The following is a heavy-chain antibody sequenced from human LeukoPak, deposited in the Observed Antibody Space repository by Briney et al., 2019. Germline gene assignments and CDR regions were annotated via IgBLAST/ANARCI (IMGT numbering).Heavy chain of an antibody. CDR3: ARGFNRGFDP. V-gene: IGHV3-53*01. D-gene: IGHD1-14*01. CDR1: GFTVGSNY. Sequence: GGSLRLSCAASGFTVGSNYMSWVRQAPGKGLEWVSVIYAGGSTYYADSVKGRFTFSRDNSKNTLYLQMNNLRAEDTAVYYCARGFNRGFDPWGQGTLVTVSS. J-gene: IGHJ5*02. CDR2: IYAGGST.